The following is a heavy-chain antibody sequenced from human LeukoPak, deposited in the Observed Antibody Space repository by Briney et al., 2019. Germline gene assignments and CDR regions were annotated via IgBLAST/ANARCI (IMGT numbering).Heavy chain of an antibody. Sequence: SETLSLTCTVSGGSISSYYWSWIRQPPGKGLEWIGYIYYSGSTNYNPSLKSRVTISVDTSKNQFSLKLSTVTAADTAVYYCARRSSGWDEGPFDIWGQGTMVTVSS. V-gene: IGHV4-59*08. CDR1: GGSISSYY. D-gene: IGHD6-19*01. CDR3: ARRSSGWDEGPFDI. J-gene: IGHJ3*02. CDR2: IYYSGST.